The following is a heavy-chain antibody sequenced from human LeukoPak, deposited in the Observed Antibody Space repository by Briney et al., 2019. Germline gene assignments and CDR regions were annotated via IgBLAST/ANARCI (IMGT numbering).Heavy chain of an antibody. V-gene: IGHV3-21*05. CDR1: GFPFSSYN. CDR3: ARKGSQWDLLVDH. Sequence: GGSLRLSCSASGFPFSSYNMNWVRQAPGKGLEWVSYISSSSRYIYYADSVKGRFTISRDNAKNSLFLQMNSLRADDTAFYYCARKGSQWDLLVDHWGQGTLVTVSS. J-gene: IGHJ4*02. CDR2: ISSSSRYI. D-gene: IGHD1-26*01.